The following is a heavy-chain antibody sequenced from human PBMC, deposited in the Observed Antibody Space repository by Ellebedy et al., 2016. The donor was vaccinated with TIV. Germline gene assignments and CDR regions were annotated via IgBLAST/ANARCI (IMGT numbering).Heavy chain of an antibody. CDR3: ARGSTGYYLRAYFFDY. CDR2: FNPRGA. CDR1: RYTFNSHY. Sequence: AASVTVSCKTSRYTFNSHYIHWVRRAPGQGLEWLGIFNPRGANYAQQFRGRVTMTRDTSTSTVYMELRSLRFDDTAVYYCARGSTGYYLRAYFFDYWGQGTLVTVSS. J-gene: IGHJ4*02. V-gene: IGHV1-46*02. D-gene: IGHD3-22*01.